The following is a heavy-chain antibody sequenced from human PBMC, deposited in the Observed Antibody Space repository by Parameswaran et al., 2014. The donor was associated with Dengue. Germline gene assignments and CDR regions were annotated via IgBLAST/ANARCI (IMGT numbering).Heavy chain of an antibody. CDR3: ARGYDSWSGYPVPQFDS. CDR2: IYSSGST. V-gene: IGHV4-4*08. J-gene: IGHJ4*02. Sequence: VRQAPGKGLEWIGRIYSSGSTLYNPSLESRVTISVDTSKNQFSLKLSSVTAADTAVYYCARGYDSWSGYPVPQFDSWGQGTLVTVSS. D-gene: IGHD3-3*01.